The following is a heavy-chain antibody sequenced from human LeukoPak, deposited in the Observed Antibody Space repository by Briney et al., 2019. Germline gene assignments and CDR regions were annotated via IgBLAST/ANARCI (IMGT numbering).Heavy chain of an antibody. Sequence: VKVSCKASGGTFSSYAISWVRQAPGQGLEWMGGIIPIFGTANYAQKFQGRVTITADKSTSTAYMELSSLRSEDTAVYYCARDHSSSWPQNWFDPWGQGTLVTVSS. V-gene: IGHV1-69*06. J-gene: IGHJ5*02. CDR2: IIPIFGTA. CDR1: GGTFSSYA. D-gene: IGHD6-13*01. CDR3: ARDHSSSWPQNWFDP.